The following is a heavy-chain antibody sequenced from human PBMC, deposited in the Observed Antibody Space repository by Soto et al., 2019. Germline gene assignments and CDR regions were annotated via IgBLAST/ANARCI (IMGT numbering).Heavy chain of an antibody. D-gene: IGHD1-7*01. Sequence: QVQLQESGPGLVKPSQTLSLTCAISGDSVSSNSAAWNWIRLSPSRGLEWLARTYYRSRWYNDYAVSVRSRITVNPDTSKNQFSLQLTSVTPEDTAVYYCAGTTSHQWYYMDVWGKGTMDTVSS. J-gene: IGHJ6*03. CDR1: GDSVSSNSAA. CDR2: TYYRSRWYN. V-gene: IGHV6-1*01. CDR3: AGTTSHQWYYMDV.